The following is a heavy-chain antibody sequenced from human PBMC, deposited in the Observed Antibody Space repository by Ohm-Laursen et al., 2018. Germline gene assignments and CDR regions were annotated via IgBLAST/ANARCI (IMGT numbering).Heavy chain of an antibody. Sequence: SLRLSCTASGFTFSSYGMHWVRQAPGKGLEWVAVISYDGSNKYYADSVKGRFTISRDNAKNTLYLQMNSLRAEDTAVYYCAREGVYYYDSSGWGDYWGQGTLVTVSS. V-gene: IGHV3-30*03. J-gene: IGHJ4*02. CDR1: GFTFSSYG. D-gene: IGHD3-22*01. CDR3: AREGVYYYDSSGWGDY. CDR2: ISYDGSNK.